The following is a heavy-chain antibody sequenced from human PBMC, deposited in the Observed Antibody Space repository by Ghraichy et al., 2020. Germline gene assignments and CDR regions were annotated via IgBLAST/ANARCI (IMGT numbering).Heavy chain of an antibody. V-gene: IGHV4-34*01. CDR2: INHSGST. Sequence: SETLSLTCAVDGGSFSGYYWSWIRQPPGKTLEWIGEINHSGSTNYNPTLNSRITISVDTSKNHFSLELNSVTAAATAVYYCARTIGGFGGSPLGSWGQGTLVTVSS. CDR3: ARTIGGFGGSPLGS. J-gene: IGHJ5*01. CDR1: GGSFSGYY. D-gene: IGHD3-3*01.